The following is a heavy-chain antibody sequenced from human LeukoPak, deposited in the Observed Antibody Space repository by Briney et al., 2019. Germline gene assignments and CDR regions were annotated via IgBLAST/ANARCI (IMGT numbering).Heavy chain of an antibody. J-gene: IGHJ4*02. Sequence: SVKVSCKASGGTFSSYAISWVRQAPGQGLEWMGRVIPILGIANYAQKFQGRVTITADKSTSTAYMELSSLRSEDTAVYYCARDLSPGRRDGYRLSLGAERDYWGQGTLVTVSS. CDR1: GGTFSSYA. CDR2: VIPILGIA. CDR3: ARDLSPGRRDGYRLSLGAERDY. V-gene: IGHV1-69*04. D-gene: IGHD5-24*01.